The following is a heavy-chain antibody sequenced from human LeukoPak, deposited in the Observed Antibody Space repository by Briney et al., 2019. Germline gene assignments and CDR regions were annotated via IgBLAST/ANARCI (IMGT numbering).Heavy chain of an antibody. CDR2: ISGSGGST. Sequence: GGSLRLSCAASGFTFTTYWKHWVRQAPGKGLEWVSAISGSGGSTYYADSVKGRFTISGDNSKNTLYLQMNSLRAEDTAVYYCAKVPSYYYDSSGYRGGVDYWGQGTLVTVSS. V-gene: IGHV3-23*01. CDR3: AKVPSYYYDSSGYRGGVDY. CDR1: GFTFTTYW. J-gene: IGHJ4*02. D-gene: IGHD3-22*01.